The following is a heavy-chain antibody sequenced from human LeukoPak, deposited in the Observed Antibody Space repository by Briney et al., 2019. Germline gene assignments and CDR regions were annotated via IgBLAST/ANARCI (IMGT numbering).Heavy chain of an antibody. V-gene: IGHV4-34*01. J-gene: IGHJ4*02. CDR2: INHSGST. CDR1: GGSFSGYY. D-gene: IGHD3-3*01. Sequence: PSETLSLTCAVYGGSFSGYYWSWIRQPPGKGLEWIGEINHSGSTNYNPSLKSRVTISVDTSKNQFSLKLSSVTAADTAVYYCASVVYDFWSGYPNFDYWGQGTLVTVSS. CDR3: ASVVYDFWSGYPNFDY.